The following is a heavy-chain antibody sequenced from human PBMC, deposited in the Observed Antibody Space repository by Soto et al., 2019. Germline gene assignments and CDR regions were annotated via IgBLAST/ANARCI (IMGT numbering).Heavy chain of an antibody. CDR3: ARDHYTIFGYYYGMDV. CDR2: INPNSGGT. D-gene: IGHD3-3*01. Sequence: ASVKVSCKASGYTFTGYYMHWVRQAPGQGLEWMGWINPNSGGTNYAQKFQGWVTMTRDTSISTAYMELSRLRSDDTAVYYCARDHYTIFGYYYGMDVWGQGTTVTV. V-gene: IGHV1-2*04. J-gene: IGHJ6*02. CDR1: GYTFTGYY.